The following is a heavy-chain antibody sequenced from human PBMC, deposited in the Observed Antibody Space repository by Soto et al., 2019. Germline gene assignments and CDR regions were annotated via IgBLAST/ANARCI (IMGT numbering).Heavy chain of an antibody. V-gene: IGHV3-23*01. CDR3: AKDRRVRGVIIGFDY. D-gene: IGHD3-10*01. CDR1: GFTFSSYA. Sequence: EVQLLESGGGLVQPGGSLRLSCAASGFTFSSYAMSWVRQAPGKGLEWVSAISGSGGSTYYADSVKGRFTISRDNSKNTRDLQMNRLRAEDTAVYYCAKDRRVRGVIIGFDYWGQGTLVTVSS. J-gene: IGHJ4*02. CDR2: ISGSGGST.